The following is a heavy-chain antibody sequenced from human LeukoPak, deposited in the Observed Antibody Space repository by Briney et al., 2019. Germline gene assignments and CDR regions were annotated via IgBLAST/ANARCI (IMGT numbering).Heavy chain of an antibody. V-gene: IGHV3-7*01. CDR1: GFTFSRDW. CDR3: VRWGVEAGMDC. J-gene: IGHJ4*02. D-gene: IGHD3-10*01. CDR2: INPDGSDT. Sequence: TGGSLRLSCAASGFTFSRDWMHWVRQAPGKGLEWVANINPDGSDTTYVDSVKGRFIISRDNAKKSLLLQMNSLRVEETSVYYCVRWGVEAGMDCWGQGSLVTVSS.